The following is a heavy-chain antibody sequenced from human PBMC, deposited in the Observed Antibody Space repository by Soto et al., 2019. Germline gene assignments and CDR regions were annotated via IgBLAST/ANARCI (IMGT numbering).Heavy chain of an antibody. J-gene: IGHJ3*02. D-gene: IGHD6-6*01. CDR3: ASLWVAARNDAFDI. CDR2: ISAYNGNT. Sequence: QVQLVQSGAEVKKPGASVKVSCKASGYTFTSYGISCVRQATGQGLEWMGWISAYNGNTNYAQKLQGRGTMTTDTATSTAYMELRSLRSDDTDVYYCASLWVAARNDAFDIWGQGTMVTVSS. CDR1: GYTFTSYG. V-gene: IGHV1-18*04.